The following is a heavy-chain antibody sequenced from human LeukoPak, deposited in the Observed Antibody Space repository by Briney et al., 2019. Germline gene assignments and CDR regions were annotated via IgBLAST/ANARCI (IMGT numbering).Heavy chain of an antibody. D-gene: IGHD2-8*01. V-gene: IGHV3-21*01. Sequence: PGGSLRLSCAASGFTFSNYGMNWVRQAPGKGLEWVSGISGSGGNTYYADSVKGRFTISRDNAKNSLYLQMNSLRAEDTAVYYCARDHSYTLYVPYYYMDVWGKGTTVTVSS. CDR1: GFTFSNYG. J-gene: IGHJ6*03. CDR2: ISGSGGNT. CDR3: ARDHSYTLYVPYYYMDV.